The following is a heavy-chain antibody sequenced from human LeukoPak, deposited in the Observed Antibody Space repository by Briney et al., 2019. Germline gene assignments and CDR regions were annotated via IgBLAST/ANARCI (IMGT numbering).Heavy chain of an antibody. CDR2: IYTSGST. Sequence: SQTLSLTCTVSGGSISSGSYYWSWIRQPAGKGLEWIGRIYTSGSTNYNPSLKSRVTISVDTSKSQFSLKLSSVTAADTAVYYCARAPIAAAFDYWGQGTLVTVSS. CDR1: GGSISSGSYY. CDR3: ARAPIAAAFDY. V-gene: IGHV4-61*02. J-gene: IGHJ4*02. D-gene: IGHD6-13*01.